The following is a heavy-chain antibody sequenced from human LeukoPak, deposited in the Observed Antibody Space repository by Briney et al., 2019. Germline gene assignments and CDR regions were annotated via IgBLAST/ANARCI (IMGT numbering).Heavy chain of an antibody. CDR2: ISYDGSNK. CDR3: ARPLRLYYYYYGMDV. V-gene: IGHV3-30-3*01. J-gene: IGHJ6*02. Sequence: GGSLRLSCAASGFTFSSYAMHWVRQAPGKGLEWVAVISYDGSNKYYADSVKGRFTISRGNSKNTLYLQMNSLRAEDTAVYYCARPLRLYYYYYGMDVWGQGTTVTVSS. CDR1: GFTFSSYA.